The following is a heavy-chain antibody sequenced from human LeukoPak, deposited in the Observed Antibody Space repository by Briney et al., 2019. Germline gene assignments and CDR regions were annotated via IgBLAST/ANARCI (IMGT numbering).Heavy chain of an antibody. D-gene: IGHD5-24*01. CDR2: INPSGGST. CDR3: ARDRAEMATIYDYYYYYGMDV. V-gene: IGHV1-46*01. CDR1: GYTFTSYY. J-gene: IGHJ6*02. Sequence: ASVKVSCKASGYTFTSYYMHWVRQAPGQGLEWMGIINPSGGSTSYAQKFQGRVTMTRDTSTSTAYMELSSLRSEDTAVYYCARDRAEMATIYDYYYYYGMDVWGQGTTVTVSS.